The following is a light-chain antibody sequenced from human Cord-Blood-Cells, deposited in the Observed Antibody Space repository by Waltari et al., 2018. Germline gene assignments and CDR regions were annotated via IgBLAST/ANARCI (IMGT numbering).Light chain of an antibody. CDR3: SSYTSSSTRV. V-gene: IGLV2-14*01. CDR2: DVS. Sequence: QSALTQPASVSGSPGQSITISCTGTSSDVGGYIYVSWYQQHPGKAPQLMIYDVSKRPSGVSNRFSGSKSGNTASLTISGLQAEDEADYYCSSYTSSSTRVFGGGTKLTVL. CDR1: SSDVGGYIY. J-gene: IGLJ3*02.